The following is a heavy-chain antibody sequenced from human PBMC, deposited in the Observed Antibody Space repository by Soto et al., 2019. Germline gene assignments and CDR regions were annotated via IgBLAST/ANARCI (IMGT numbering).Heavy chain of an antibody. CDR3: ASGDIVVVPAAMGYYYYGMDV. CDR1: GYTFTSYG. D-gene: IGHD2-2*01. Sequence: ASVKVSCKASGYTFTSYGISWVRQAPGQGLEWMGWISAYNGNTNYAQKLQGRVTMTTDTSTSTAYMELRSLRSDDTAVYYCASGDIVVVPAAMGYYYYGMDVWGQGTTVTV. CDR2: ISAYNGNT. J-gene: IGHJ6*02. V-gene: IGHV1-18*04.